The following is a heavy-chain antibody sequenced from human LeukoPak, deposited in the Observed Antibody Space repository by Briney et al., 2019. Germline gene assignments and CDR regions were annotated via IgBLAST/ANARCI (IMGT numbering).Heavy chain of an antibody. V-gene: IGHV4-59*01. Sequence: SETLSLTCTVSGDSFSVYHWSWIRQPPGKGLEWIGHIYYTGSTEYNPSLKSRVTMSLDTSKNQFSLKMTSVAAADTAVYYCARQHDSYYYYYIDVWGSAITVTVSS. CDR3: ARQHDSYYYYYIDV. J-gene: IGHJ6*03. CDR1: GDSFSVYH. CDR2: IYYTGST.